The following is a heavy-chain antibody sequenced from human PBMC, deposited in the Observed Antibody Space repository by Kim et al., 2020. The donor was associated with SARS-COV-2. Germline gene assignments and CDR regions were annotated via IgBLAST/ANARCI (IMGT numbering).Heavy chain of an antibody. J-gene: IGHJ6*02. Sequence: YNPSLKNRVTISVDTSKNQFSLKLSSVTAADTAVYYCASGGSDLYGMDVWGQGTTVTVSS. D-gene: IGHD3-16*01. CDR3: ASGGSDLYGMDV. V-gene: IGHV4-39*01.